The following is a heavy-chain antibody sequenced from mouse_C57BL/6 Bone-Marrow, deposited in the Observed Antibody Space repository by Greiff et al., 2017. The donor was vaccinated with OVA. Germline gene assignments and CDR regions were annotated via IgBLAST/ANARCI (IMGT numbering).Heavy chain of an antibody. CDR2: LATNSGGT. CDR3: ARTKGTRFAY. Sequence: QVQLQQPGAELVKPGASVTLSCKASGYTFTRYWMPWVKQRPGRGLGWIGRLATNSGGTTYNEQFKSKATLTVDKPSSTAYLQLSSLTSEDSAVYYCARTKGTRFAYWGQGTLVTVSA. D-gene: IGHD3-3*01. J-gene: IGHJ3*01. V-gene: IGHV1-72*01. CDR1: GYTFTRYW.